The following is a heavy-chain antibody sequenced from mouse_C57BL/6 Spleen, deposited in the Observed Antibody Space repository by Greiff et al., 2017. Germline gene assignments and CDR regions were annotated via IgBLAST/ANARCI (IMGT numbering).Heavy chain of an antibody. D-gene: IGHD1-1*01. CDR1: GYTFTDYE. V-gene: IGHV1-15*01. Sequence: QVQLQQSGAELVRPGASVTLSCKASGYTFTDYEMHWVKQTPVHGLEWIGAIDPETGGTAYNQKFKGKAILTADKSSSTAYMELRSLTSEDSAVYYCTRWHYYGSLDGWGTGTTVTVSS. CDR2: IDPETGGT. CDR3: TRWHYYGSLDG. J-gene: IGHJ1*03.